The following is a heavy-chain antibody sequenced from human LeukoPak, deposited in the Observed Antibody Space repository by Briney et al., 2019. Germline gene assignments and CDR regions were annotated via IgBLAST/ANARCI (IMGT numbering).Heavy chain of an antibody. J-gene: IGHJ4*02. CDR2: IRYDGTSK. CDR3: AKETRGSYSDY. CDR1: GFTFSSSG. V-gene: IGHV3-30*02. Sequence: GGSLRPSCAASGFTFSSSGMHWVRQAPGKGLEWVAFIRYDGTSKYYADSVKGRFTISRDNSKNTVYLQMNSLRAEDTAVYYCAKETRGSYSDYWGQGTLVTVSS. D-gene: IGHD1-26*01.